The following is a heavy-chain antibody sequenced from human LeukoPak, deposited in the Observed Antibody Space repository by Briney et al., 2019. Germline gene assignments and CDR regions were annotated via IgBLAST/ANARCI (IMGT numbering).Heavy chain of an antibody. CDR3: ARGPTSGSYQGWFDP. V-gene: IGHV4-38-2*01. D-gene: IGHD3-10*01. CDR2: ICHSEST. Sequence: KPSETLSLTCAASGYSTSSYYYWGWIRQPPGKGLEWIGSICHSESTNYNPSIKSRVTISVDTSKNQFSLKLSSVTAAETAVYYCARGPTSGSYQGWFDPWGQGTLVTVSS. CDR1: GYSTSSYYY. J-gene: IGHJ5*02.